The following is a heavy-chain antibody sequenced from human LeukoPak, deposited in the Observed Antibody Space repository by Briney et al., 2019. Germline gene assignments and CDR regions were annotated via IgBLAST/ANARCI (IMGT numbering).Heavy chain of an antibody. CDR2: IDYSGSS. J-gene: IGHJ4*02. CDR3: AKTTASSISYYWREFHY. Sequence: SETLSLTCIVSGGSISSSPYHWGWIRQSPGKGLEWIGSIDYSGSSHSNPSLKSRVTISVDPSKNQFSLNLSSVTAADTAVYYCAKTTASSISYYWREFHYWGQGTLVTVSS. D-gene: IGHD1-26*01. V-gene: IGHV4-39*01. CDR1: GGSISSSPYH.